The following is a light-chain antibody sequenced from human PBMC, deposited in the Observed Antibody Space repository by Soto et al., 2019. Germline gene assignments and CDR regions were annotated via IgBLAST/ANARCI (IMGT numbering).Light chain of an antibody. CDR1: QSISDT. J-gene: IGKJ1*01. CDR3: QQYNNWPWT. CDR2: GAS. Sequence: EIVMTQSPATLSVSPGERATLSCRASQSISDTLAWYQQKPGQAPRPLIYGASKRATGFPARFSGSGSGTDFTLTISSLQSEDFAVYYCQQYNNWPWTFGQGTKWIS. V-gene: IGKV3-15*01.